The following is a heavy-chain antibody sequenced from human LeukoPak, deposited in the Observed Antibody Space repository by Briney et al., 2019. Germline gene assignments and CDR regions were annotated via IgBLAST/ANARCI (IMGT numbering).Heavy chain of an antibody. V-gene: IGHV4-61*01. D-gene: IGHD4-23*01. CDR2: IYYSGST. CDR1: GGSVSSGSYY. Sequence: SETLSLTCTVSGGSVSSGSYYWNWIRQPPGKVLEWIGYIYYSGSTNYNPSLKSRVTISVDTSKNQFSLKLSSVTAADTAVYYCARLNTVANDYWGQGTLVTVSS. CDR3: ARLNTVANDY. J-gene: IGHJ4*02.